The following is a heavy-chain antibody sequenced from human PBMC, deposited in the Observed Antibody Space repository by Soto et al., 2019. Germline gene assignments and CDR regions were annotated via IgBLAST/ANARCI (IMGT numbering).Heavy chain of an antibody. CDR3: ARDGDYEGAAQGDNMDV. Sequence: ASVKVSCKASGYTFTSYGISWVRQAPGQGLEWMGWISAYNGNTNYAQKLQGRVTMTTDTSTSTAYMELRSLRSDDTAVYYCARDGDYEGAAQGDNMDVWGKGTTVTVSS. CDR1: GYTFTSYG. CDR2: ISAYNGNT. V-gene: IGHV1-18*01. J-gene: IGHJ6*03. D-gene: IGHD4-17*01.